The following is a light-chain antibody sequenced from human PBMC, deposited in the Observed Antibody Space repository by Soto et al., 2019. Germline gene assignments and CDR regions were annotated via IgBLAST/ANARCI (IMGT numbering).Light chain of an antibody. J-gene: IGKJ2*01. CDR3: QQYDTYPYT. CDR1: QRINTW. V-gene: IGKV1-5*03. CDR2: KTS. Sequence: DIQMTQSPSTLSASVGDRVTITCRASQRINTWLAWYQQKPGKAPNLLIYKTSSLQTGVPSRFSGSGSGTEFTLTITSLQPDDFATYYCQQYDTYPYTFGRGTKLDIK.